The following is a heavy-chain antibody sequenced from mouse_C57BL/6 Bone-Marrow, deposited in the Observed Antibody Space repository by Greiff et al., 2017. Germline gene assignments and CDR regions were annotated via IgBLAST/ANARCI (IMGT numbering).Heavy chain of an antibody. Sequence: VQLQQSGAELVRPGASVTLSCKASGYTFTDYEMHWVKQTPVHGLEWIGAIDPETGGTAYNQKFKGKAILTADKSSSTAYMELRSLTSEDSAVYYCTRSLRIWFAYWGQGTLVTVSA. V-gene: IGHV1-15*01. J-gene: IGHJ3*01. CDR3: TRSLRIWFAY. D-gene: IGHD1-1*01. CDR2: IDPETGGT. CDR1: GYTFTDYE.